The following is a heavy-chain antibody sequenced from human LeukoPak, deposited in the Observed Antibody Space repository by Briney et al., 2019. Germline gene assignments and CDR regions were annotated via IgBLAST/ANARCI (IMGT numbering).Heavy chain of an antibody. Sequence: PSETLSLTCAVYGGSFSGYYWSWIRQPPGKGLEWIGEINHSGSTNYNPSLKSRVTISVDTSKNQFSLKLSSVTAADTAVYYCARGGLWFGRNWFDPWGQGTLVTVSS. V-gene: IGHV4-34*01. J-gene: IGHJ5*02. D-gene: IGHD3-10*01. CDR2: INHSGST. CDR1: GGSFSGYY. CDR3: ARGGLWFGRNWFDP.